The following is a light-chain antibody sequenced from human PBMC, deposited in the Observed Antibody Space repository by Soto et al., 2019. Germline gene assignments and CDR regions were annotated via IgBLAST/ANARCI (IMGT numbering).Light chain of an antibody. CDR2: AAS. J-gene: IGKJ1*01. CDR3: QQCYCSPPT. Sequence: IQMTQSPSSLSASVEDRVIITCRASQSISNHLNWYQQKPGKAPKLLIFAASSLQSGVPSRFSGSRSGPDFTLTISSLQPEDFATYYCQQCYCSPPTFGQGTKVDIK. CDR1: QSISNH. V-gene: IGKV1-39*01.